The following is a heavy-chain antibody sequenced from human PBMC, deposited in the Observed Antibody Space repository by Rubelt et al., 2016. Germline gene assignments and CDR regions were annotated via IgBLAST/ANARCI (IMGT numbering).Heavy chain of an antibody. CDR3: ARTGYCSGGTCYSVVDY. D-gene: IGHD2-15*01. CDR1: GGSISSGNW. J-gene: IGHJ4*02. Sequence: GGSISSGNWWSWVRQPPGKGLEWIGEIYHSGSTNYNPSLKSRVTISVDNSKNQFSLKLSSVTAADTAVYYCARTGYCSGGTCYSVVDYWGQGTLVTVSS. CDR2: IYHSGST. V-gene: IGHV4-4*02.